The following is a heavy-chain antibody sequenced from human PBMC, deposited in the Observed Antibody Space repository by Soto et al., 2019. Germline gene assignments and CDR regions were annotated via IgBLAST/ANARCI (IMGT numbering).Heavy chain of an antibody. Sequence: ASVKVSCKASGYTFTSYYMHWVRQAPGQGLEWMGIINPSGGSTSYAQKFQGRVTMTRDTSTSTVYMELSSLRSEDTAVYYCARDASQYYDILIGYPSLYYYYGMDVWGQGTTVTVSS. CDR2: INPSGGST. CDR3: ARDASQYYDILIGYPSLYYYYGMDV. J-gene: IGHJ6*02. V-gene: IGHV1-46*01. CDR1: GYTFTSYY. D-gene: IGHD3-9*01.